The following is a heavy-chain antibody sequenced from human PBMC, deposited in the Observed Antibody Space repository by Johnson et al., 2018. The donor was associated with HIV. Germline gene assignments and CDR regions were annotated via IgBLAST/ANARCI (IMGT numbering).Heavy chain of an antibody. J-gene: IGHJ3*02. D-gene: IGHD2-15*01. CDR1: GFSFSSYW. CDR3: ARLRSGNRAFDI. V-gene: IGHV3-7*05. Sequence: VQLVESGGGLVQPGGSLRLSCAASGFSFSSYWMSWVRQAPGKGLQWVANIQQDGNEKYYVDSVKGRFSISRDNAKNSLHLQMNSLRAEDTAVYYCARLRSGNRAFDIWGQGTMVTVSS. CDR2: IQQDGNEK.